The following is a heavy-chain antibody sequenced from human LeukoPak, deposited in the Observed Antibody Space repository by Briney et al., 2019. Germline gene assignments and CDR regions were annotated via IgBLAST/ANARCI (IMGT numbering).Heavy chain of an antibody. CDR1: GGTFSSYA. Sequence: SVKVSCKASGGTFSSYAISWVRQAPGQGLEWMGGIIPIFGTANYAQKFQGRVTMTRDTSVNTAYMELSRLRSDDTAVYYCARDQVARDIVVVLTATGTIDYWGQGTLVTVSS. CDR3: ARDQVARDIVVVLTATGTIDY. J-gene: IGHJ4*02. V-gene: IGHV1-69*05. D-gene: IGHD2-15*01. CDR2: IIPIFGTA.